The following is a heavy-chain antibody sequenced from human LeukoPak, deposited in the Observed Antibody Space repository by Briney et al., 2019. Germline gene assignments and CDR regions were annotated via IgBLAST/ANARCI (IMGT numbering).Heavy chain of an antibody. D-gene: IGHD3-22*01. V-gene: IGHV2-5*02. CDR3: AHRKNYYDSSVFDN. CDR1: GFSLNTRGVG. CDR2: IYWDDDR. J-gene: IGHJ4*02. Sequence: SGPTLVNPTQTLTLTCTFSGFSLNTRGVGVGWIRKPPGTALEWLALIYWDDDRRYSPSLKSRLTITKDTSKNQVVLTMTNMDPVDTATYFCAHRKNYYDSSVFDNWGQGTLVTASS.